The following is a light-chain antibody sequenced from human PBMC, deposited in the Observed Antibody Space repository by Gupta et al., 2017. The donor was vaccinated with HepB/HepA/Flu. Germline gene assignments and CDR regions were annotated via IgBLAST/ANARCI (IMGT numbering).Light chain of an antibody. Sequence: DIVMTQSPDSLSVSLGERATVSCRSSQNLLYSSNNKNYLAWYQQKTGQPPKLLFYWASTRESGVPDRFNVSGSVTDFTFTISSLQAEDVAVYYCQQDVGTPFTFGHGTRVDIK. CDR1: QNLLYSSNNKNY. V-gene: IGKV4-1*01. CDR2: WAS. CDR3: QQDVGTPFT. J-gene: IGKJ3*01.